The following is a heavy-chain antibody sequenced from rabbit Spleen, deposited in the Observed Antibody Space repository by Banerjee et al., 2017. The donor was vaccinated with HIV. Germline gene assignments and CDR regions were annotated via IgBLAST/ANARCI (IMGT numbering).Heavy chain of an antibody. V-gene: IGHV1S40*01. CDR1: GFSFSTSDC. CDR3: ARGGTFSINSGFYFDL. CDR2: IYTGSRGSI. Sequence: QSLEESGGDLVKPGASLTLTCKASGFSFSTSDCMSWVRQAPGKGPEWIACIYTGSRGSIYYASWAKGRFTITKTSSTTVILQMTSLTAADTATYFCARGGTFSINSGFYFDLWGPGTMV. D-gene: IGHD1-1*01. J-gene: IGHJ4*01.